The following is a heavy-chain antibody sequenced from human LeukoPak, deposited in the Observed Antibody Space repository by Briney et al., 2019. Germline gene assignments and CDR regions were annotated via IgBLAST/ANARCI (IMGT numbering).Heavy chain of an antibody. CDR3: ARARYDILTGYLSTAEYYFDY. CDR2: ISSSGSTI. D-gene: IGHD3-9*01. CDR1: GFTFSSYE. J-gene: IGHJ4*02. V-gene: IGHV3-48*03. Sequence: GGSLRLSCAASGFTFSSYEMNWVRQAPGKGLEWVSYISSSGSTIYYADSVKGRFTISRDNAKNSLYLQMNSLRAEDTAVYYCARARYDILTGYLSTAEYYFDYWGQGTLVTVSS.